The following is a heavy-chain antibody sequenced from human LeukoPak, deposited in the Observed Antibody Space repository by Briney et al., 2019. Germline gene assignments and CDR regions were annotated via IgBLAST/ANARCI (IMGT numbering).Heavy chain of an antibody. V-gene: IGHV1-2*04. Sequence: GASVEVSCKASGYTFTGYYMHWVRQAPGQGLEWMGWINPNSGGTNCAQKFQGCVTMTRDTSISTAYMELSRLRSDDTAVYYCARGSVGARSNYVGARHYYFDCWGQGTLVTVSS. D-gene: IGHD4-11*01. J-gene: IGHJ4*02. CDR2: INPNSGGT. CDR1: GYTFTGYY. CDR3: ARGSVGARSNYVGARHYYFDC.